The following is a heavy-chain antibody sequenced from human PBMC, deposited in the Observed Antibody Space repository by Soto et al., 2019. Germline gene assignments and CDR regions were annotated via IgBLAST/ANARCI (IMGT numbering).Heavy chain of an antibody. CDR3: ARDLYSSSWYVRAFDM. J-gene: IGHJ3*02. V-gene: IGHV1-46*03. Sequence: GASVKVCCKASEYTFTTYSLHWVRQAPGQGLEWMGIINPTSSTTSDAQKFQGRVTMTRDMSTSTVYMELSSLRSEDTAVYYCARDLYSSSWYVRAFDMWGQGTMVTV. CDR1: EYTFTTYS. CDR2: INPTSSTT. D-gene: IGHD6-13*01.